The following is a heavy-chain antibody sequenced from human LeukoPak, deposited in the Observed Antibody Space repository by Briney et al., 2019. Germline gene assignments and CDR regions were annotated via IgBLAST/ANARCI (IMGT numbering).Heavy chain of an antibody. J-gene: IGHJ4*02. CDR1: GGSIVSTYY. CDR3: ASSRLEVNRYNYAY. D-gene: IGHD5-24*01. CDR2: FYYSGTT. Sequence: SETLSLTCTLSGGSIVSTYYWSWIRQPPGKGLEWIGSFYYSGTTNYNPSLKSRVTMSVDTSKNQSSLNLISVTGADTAVYYCASSRLEVNRYNYAYWGQGTLVTVSS. V-gene: IGHV4-59*01.